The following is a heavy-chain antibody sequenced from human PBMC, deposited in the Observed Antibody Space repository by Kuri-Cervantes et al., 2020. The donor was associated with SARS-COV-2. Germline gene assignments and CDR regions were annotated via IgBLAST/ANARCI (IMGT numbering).Heavy chain of an antibody. CDR1: GFTFSSYG. Sequence: GESLKISCAASGFTFSSYGMHWVRQAPGKGLEWVAVIWYDGSNKYYADSVKGRFTISRDNSKNTLYLQMNSLRAEDTAVYYCARLRGPSYGDLYANYYYGMDVWGQGTTVTVSS. J-gene: IGHJ6*02. CDR3: ARLRGPSYGDLYANYYYGMDV. V-gene: IGHV3-33*01. CDR2: IWYDGSNK. D-gene: IGHD4-17*01.